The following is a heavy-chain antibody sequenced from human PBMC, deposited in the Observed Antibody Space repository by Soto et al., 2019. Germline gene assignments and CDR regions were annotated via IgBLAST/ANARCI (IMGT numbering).Heavy chain of an antibody. CDR3: ARGRGYSYGLDP. D-gene: IGHD5-18*01. CDR2: ISYSGTT. J-gene: IGHJ5*02. Sequence: PSETLSLTCTVSGDSIGNYYWSWIRQPPGKGLEWIGYISYSGTTSYSPSLKSRLAISLDTSKNQFSLSLSSVTAADTAVYYCARGRGYSYGLDPWGQGTLVTVSS. CDR1: GDSIGNYY. V-gene: IGHV4-59*08.